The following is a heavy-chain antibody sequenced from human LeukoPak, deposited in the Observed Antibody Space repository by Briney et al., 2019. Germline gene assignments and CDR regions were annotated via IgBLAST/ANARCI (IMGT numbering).Heavy chain of an antibody. CDR2: ISTSGSTI. CDR1: GFTFSSYE. J-gene: IGHJ4*02. Sequence: GGSLRLSCAASGFTFSSYEMKWVRQAPGKGLEWVSCISTSGSTIYYADSVKGRFTMSRDNARNSLYLQMNSLRAEDTAMYYCARGGAHTVVETAWGQGTLVTVSS. CDR3: ARGGAHTVVETA. V-gene: IGHV3-48*03. D-gene: IGHD2-21*02.